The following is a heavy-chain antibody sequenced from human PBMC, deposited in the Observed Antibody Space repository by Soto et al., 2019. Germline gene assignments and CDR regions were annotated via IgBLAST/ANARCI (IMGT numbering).Heavy chain of an antibody. Sequence: SETLSLTCTVSGGSISSSSYYWGWIRQPPGKGLEWIGSIYYSGSTYYNPSLKSRVTISVDTSKNQFSLKLRSVTAADTAVYFCARVVADPYYFDSRGQGTLVTVSS. CDR1: GGSISSSSYY. V-gene: IGHV4-39*07. J-gene: IGHJ4*02. CDR3: ARVVADPYYFDS. D-gene: IGHD5-12*01. CDR2: IYYSGST.